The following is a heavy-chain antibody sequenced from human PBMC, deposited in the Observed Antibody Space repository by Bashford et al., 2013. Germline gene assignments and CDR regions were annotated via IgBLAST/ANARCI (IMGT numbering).Heavy chain of an antibody. V-gene: IGHV1-2*02. J-gene: IGHJ6*02. CDR3: ARDKWAGSYYWYAMDV. CDR2: INPNSGGT. CDR1: GYTFTGYY. D-gene: IGHD1-26*01. Sequence: ASVKVSCKASGYTFTGYYMHWVRQAPGQGLEWMGWINPNSGGTHYAQKFQGRVTMTRDTSISTAYMELGSLRSDDTAVYYCARDKWAGSYYWYAMDVWGQGTTVTVSS.